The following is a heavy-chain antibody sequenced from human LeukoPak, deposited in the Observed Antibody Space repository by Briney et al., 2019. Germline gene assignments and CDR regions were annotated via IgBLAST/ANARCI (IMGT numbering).Heavy chain of an antibody. J-gene: IGHJ4*02. V-gene: IGHV4-39*01. Sequence: PSETLSLTCTVSGGSISSSSYYWGWIRQPPGKGLEWIGSIYYSGSTYYNPSLKSRVTISVDTSKNQFSLKLSSVTAADTAVYYCARRSRGIAAAGFDYWGQGTLVTVSS. D-gene: IGHD6-13*01. CDR2: IYYSGST. CDR1: GGSISSSSYY. CDR3: ARRSRGIAAAGFDY.